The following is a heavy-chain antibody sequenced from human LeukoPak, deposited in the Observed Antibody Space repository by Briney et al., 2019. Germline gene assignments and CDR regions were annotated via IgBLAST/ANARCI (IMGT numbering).Heavy chain of an antibody. CDR2: INHSGST. CDR3: ARSTSPAHAFDI. J-gene: IGHJ3*02. CDR1: GGSFSGYY. Sequence: PSETLSLTCAVYGGSFSGYYWSWIRQPPGKGLEWIGEINHSGSTNYNPSLKSRVTISVDTSKNQFSLKLSSVTAADTAVYYCARSTSPAHAFDIWGQGTMVTVSS. V-gene: IGHV4-34*01. D-gene: IGHD2-2*01.